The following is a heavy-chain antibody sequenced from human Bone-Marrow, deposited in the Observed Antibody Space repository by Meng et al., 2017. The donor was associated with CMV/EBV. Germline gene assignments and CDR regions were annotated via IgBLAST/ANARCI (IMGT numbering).Heavy chain of an antibody. V-gene: IGHV1-18*01. CDR1: GYPFISYG. J-gene: IGHJ4*02. CDR2: ISGYNGRT. Sequence: ASVKVSCKTSGYPFISYGISWVRQAPGKGLEWMGWISGYNGRTNYAQSFQGRLTLTTDTSTSTAYMELRNLTSDDTAIYYCARGGGENAFDLWGQGTLVTVSS. D-gene: IGHD3-10*01. CDR3: ARGGGENAFDL.